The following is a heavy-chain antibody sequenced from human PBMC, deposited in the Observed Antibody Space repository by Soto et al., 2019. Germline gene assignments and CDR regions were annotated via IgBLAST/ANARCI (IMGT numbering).Heavy chain of an antibody. D-gene: IGHD3-10*01. CDR1: GFTFSAYA. Sequence: EVQLLQSGGDLVQPGGSLRLSCAASGFTFSAYAMSWVRQAPGNGLEWVSAISGSGDRTYYADSVKGRFTISRDSSDNTLYLQMNSLRAEDTAIYYCAKYRMYYYGSGSLWYLDYWGQGTLVIVSS. V-gene: IGHV3-23*01. CDR2: ISGSGDRT. CDR3: AKYRMYYYGSGSLWYLDY. J-gene: IGHJ4*02.